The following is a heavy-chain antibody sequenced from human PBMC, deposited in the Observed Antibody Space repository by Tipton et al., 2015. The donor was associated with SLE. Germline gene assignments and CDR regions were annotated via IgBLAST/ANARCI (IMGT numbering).Heavy chain of an antibody. Sequence: TLSLTCAVYGGSFSGYYWSWIRQPPGKGLEWTGEINHSGSTNYNPSLKSRVTISVDTSKNQFSLKLSSVTAADTAVYYCARGRGGAARPFDYWGQGTLVTVSS. D-gene: IGHD6-6*01. J-gene: IGHJ4*02. CDR3: ARGRGGAARPFDY. V-gene: IGHV4-34*01. CDR2: INHSGST. CDR1: GGSFSGYY.